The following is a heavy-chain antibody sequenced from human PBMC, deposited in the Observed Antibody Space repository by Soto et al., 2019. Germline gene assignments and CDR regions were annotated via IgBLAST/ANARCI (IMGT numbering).Heavy chain of an antibody. J-gene: IGHJ6*02. CDR2: INPDTDDT. Sequence: ALVKVSCKASGYTFIDYYMHWVRQAPGQGLEWMGWINPDTDDTHYAQKFQGRLIMTRDTSINTVYMELSRLTSDDTAVYYCARDYFDRSGLYGMDLWGQGTTVTVSS. CDR1: GYTFIDYY. CDR3: ARDYFDRSGLYGMDL. V-gene: IGHV1-2*02. D-gene: IGHD3-22*01.